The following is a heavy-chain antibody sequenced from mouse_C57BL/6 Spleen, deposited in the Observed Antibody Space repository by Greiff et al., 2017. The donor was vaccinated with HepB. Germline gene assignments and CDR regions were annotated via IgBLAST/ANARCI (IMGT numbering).Heavy chain of an antibody. V-gene: IGHV2-5*01. CDR3: AKKGYACYAMDY. CDR2: IWRGGST. Sequence: QVQLKQSGPGLVQPSQSLSITCTASGFSLTSYGVHWVRQSPGKGLEWLGVIWRGGSTDYNAACMSRLSTTKDNSKSQVFFKMNSLQADDTAIYYCAKKGYACYAMDYWGQGTSVTVSS. J-gene: IGHJ4*01. D-gene: IGHD2-14*01. CDR1: GFSLTSYG.